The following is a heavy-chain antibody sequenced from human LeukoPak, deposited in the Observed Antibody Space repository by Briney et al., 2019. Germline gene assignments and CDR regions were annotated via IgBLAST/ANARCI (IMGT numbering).Heavy chain of an antibody. Sequence: PSETLSLTCTVSGGSISSSSYYWGWIRQPPGKGLEWIGSMYYSGSTYYNPSLKSRVTISVDTSKNHFSLKLSSVTAADTAAYYCARDFRGGYDFWSGYYTPYYFDYWGQGTLVTVSP. CDR3: ARDFRGGYDFWSGYYTPYYFDY. V-gene: IGHV4-39*07. D-gene: IGHD3-3*01. J-gene: IGHJ4*02. CDR1: GGSISSSSYY. CDR2: MYYSGST.